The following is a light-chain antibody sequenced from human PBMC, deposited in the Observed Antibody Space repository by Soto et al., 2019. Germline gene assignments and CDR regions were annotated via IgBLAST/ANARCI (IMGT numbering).Light chain of an antibody. CDR1: QSVNNNY. CDR2: DAS. Sequence: EIVLTQSPATLSLSPGERATLSCGASQSVNNNYLAWYQQKPGLAPRLLLYDASSRATGIPDRFSGSGSGTDFTLIISRLEPEDFAVYSCQQYGTSPLTFGQGTKVEIK. V-gene: IGKV3D-20*01. CDR3: QQYGTSPLT. J-gene: IGKJ1*01.